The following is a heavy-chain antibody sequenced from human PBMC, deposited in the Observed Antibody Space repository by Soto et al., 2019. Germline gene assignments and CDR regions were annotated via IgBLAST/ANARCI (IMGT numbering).Heavy chain of an antibody. Sequence: PGESLKISCQGSGYSFASYWIGWVRQMPGKDLEWMGIIYPGDSDTRYNPSFQGQVTISANKSLRTAYLQWTSLKASDTALYYCARTRSFTLGFYYDGMDVWGQGTTVTVSS. V-gene: IGHV5-51*01. J-gene: IGHJ6*02. CDR1: GYSFASYW. CDR2: IYPGDSDT. CDR3: ARTRSFTLGFYYDGMDV. D-gene: IGHD6-6*01.